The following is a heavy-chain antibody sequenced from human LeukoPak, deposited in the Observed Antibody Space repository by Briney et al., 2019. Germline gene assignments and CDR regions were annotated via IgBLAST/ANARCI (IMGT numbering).Heavy chain of an antibody. V-gene: IGHV3-30-3*01. CDR1: GFTFSSYA. CDR2: ISYDGSNK. Sequence: GSLRLSCAASGFTFSSYAVHWVRQAPGRGLEWVAVISYDGSNKYYADSVKGRFSISRDNSKNTLYLQMNSLRAEDTAVYYCARDRWLESLDYYYGMDVWGQGTTVTVSS. J-gene: IGHJ6*02. D-gene: IGHD6-19*01. CDR3: ARDRWLESLDYYYGMDV.